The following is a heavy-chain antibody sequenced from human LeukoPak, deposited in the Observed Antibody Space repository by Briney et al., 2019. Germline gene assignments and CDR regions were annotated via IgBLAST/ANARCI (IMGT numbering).Heavy chain of an antibody. D-gene: IGHD3-10*01. Sequence: SVKVSCKASGGTFSSYAISWVRQAPGQGLEWMGGIIPIFGTANYAQKFQGRVTITTDESTSTAYMELSSLRSEDTAVYYCARGGAHHGSDQYYYHYYMDVWGKGTTVTVSS. CDR3: ARGGAHHGSDQYYYHYYMDV. J-gene: IGHJ6*03. V-gene: IGHV1-69*05. CDR1: GGTFSSYA. CDR2: IIPIFGTA.